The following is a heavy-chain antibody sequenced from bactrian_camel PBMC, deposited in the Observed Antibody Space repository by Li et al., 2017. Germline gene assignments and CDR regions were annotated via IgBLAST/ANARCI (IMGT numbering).Heavy chain of an antibody. CDR2: IDTGDGTA. D-gene: IGHD7*01. CDR3: ATGAGLSWLQFVGRTQLTH. Sequence: DVQLVESGGGSVETGGSLTLSCPASLYVYSSYCMGWFRQAPGKEREAVASIDTGDGTATYADSVKGRFTISRDNAKKTLYLQMDSLKLEDTAAYYCATGAGLSWLQFVGRTQLTHRGQGTQVTVS. J-gene: IGHJ4*01. CDR1: LYVYSSYC. V-gene: IGHV3S42*01.